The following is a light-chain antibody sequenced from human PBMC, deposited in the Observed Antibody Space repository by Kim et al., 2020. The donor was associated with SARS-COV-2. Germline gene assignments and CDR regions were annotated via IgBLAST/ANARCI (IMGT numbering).Light chain of an antibody. Sequence: SYELTQPPSVSVAPGKTARISCGGNNIGGKSVHWYQQKPGQAPVLVIYYDSDRPSGIPERFSGSNSGNTATLTISRVEAGDEADYYCQVWDTSSAHYVFG. CDR3: QVWDTSSAHYV. CDR2: YDS. CDR1: NIGGKS. J-gene: IGLJ1*01. V-gene: IGLV3-21*04.